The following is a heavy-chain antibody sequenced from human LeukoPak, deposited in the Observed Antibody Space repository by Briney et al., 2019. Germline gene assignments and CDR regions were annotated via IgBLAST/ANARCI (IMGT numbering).Heavy chain of an antibody. V-gene: IGHV1-2*02. CDR1: GYTFTGYY. CDR3: ARDRYYGSGSPDY. J-gene: IGHJ4*02. Sequence: SVKVSCKASGYTFTGYYMHWVRQAPGQGLEWMGWINPNSGGTNYAQKFQGRVTMTRDTSISTAYMELSRLRSDDTAVYYCARDRYYGSGSPDYWGQGTLVTVSS. CDR2: INPNSGGT. D-gene: IGHD3-10*01.